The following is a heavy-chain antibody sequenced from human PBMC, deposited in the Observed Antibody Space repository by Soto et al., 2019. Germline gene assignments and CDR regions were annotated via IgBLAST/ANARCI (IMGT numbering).Heavy chain of an antibody. CDR1: GYTFTGYY. J-gene: IGHJ5*02. V-gene: IGHV1-2*02. D-gene: IGHD2-15*01. Sequence: ASVKVSCKASGYTFTGYYMHWVRQAPGQGLEWMGWINPNSGGTNYAQKFQGRVTMTRDTSISTAYMELSRLRSDDTAVYYCASSARGYCSGGSCYSGPYNWFDPWGQGTLVTVSS. CDR3: ASSARGYCSGGSCYSGPYNWFDP. CDR2: INPNSGGT.